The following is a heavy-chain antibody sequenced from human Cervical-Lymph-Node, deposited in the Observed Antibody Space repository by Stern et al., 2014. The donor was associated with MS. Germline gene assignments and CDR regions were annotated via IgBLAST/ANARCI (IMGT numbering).Heavy chain of an antibody. J-gene: IGHJ6*02. D-gene: IGHD3-16*01. V-gene: IGHV4-59*08. CDR1: GGSISNYY. CDR2: IYYTGST. CDR3: ARRRGGYYYGVDV. Sequence: QVQLQESGPGLVKPSETLSLTCTVSGGSISNYYWSWIRQPPGKGLEWIGYIYYTGSTNYNPSLKSRVTISVDTSKNQFSLKLSSVTAADTAVYYCARRRGGYYYGVDVWGQGTTVTVSS.